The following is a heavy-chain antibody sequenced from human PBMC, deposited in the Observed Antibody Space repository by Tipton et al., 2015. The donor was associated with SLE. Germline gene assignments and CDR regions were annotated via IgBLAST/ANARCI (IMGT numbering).Heavy chain of an antibody. CDR2: IYYRGTT. Sequence: TLSLTCAVSGASFSGYYWGWIRQPPGKGLEWIGYIYYRGTTNYNPSLKSRVTISLDTSRKQFSLSLNSVTAADTAVYYCATVDYFDSGDAFDFWGHGSMVTVSS. J-gene: IGHJ3*01. CDR1: GASFSGYY. CDR3: ATVDYFDSGDAFDF. V-gene: IGHV4-59*01. D-gene: IGHD3-22*01.